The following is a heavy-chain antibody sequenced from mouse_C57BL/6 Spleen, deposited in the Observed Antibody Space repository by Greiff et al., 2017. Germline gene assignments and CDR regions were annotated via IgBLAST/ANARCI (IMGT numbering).Heavy chain of an antibody. CDR1: GFTFSSYA. CDR3: ARDGYGSSYPAWFAY. V-gene: IGHV5-4*01. CDR2: ISDGGSYT. D-gene: IGHD1-1*01. Sequence: EVQLVESGGGLVKPGGSLKLSCAASGFTFSSYAMSWVRQTPEKRLEWVATISDGGSYTYYPDNVKGRFTISRDNAKNNLYLQMSHLKSEDTAMYYCARDGYGSSYPAWFAYWGQGTLVTVSA. J-gene: IGHJ3*01.